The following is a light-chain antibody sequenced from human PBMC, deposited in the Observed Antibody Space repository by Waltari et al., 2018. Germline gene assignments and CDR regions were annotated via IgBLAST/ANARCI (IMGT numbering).Light chain of an antibody. CDR2: KVS. Sequence: EVVLTQSPLSLPITPGQPASISCRSSQSLEHSDEYTYLSWYQQKPGQPPRLLIYKVSYRDSVVPYRFIGSWAGTDFTLKFSRVEAEDVGFYFCGQGTHWPFTFGGGTNV. V-gene: IGKV2-30*02. CDR1: QSLEHSDEYTY. CDR3: GQGTHWPFT. J-gene: IGKJ4*01.